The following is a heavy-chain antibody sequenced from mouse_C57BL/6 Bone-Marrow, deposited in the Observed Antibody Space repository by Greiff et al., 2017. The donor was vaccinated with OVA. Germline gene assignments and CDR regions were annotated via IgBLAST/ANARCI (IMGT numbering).Heavy chain of an antibody. D-gene: IGHD2-5*01. J-gene: IGHJ3*01. V-gene: IGHV5-6*01. CDR1: GFTFSSYG. CDR2: ISSGGSYT. CDR3: AAYSKGAY. Sequence: EVQVVESGGDLVKPGGSLKLSCAASGFTFSSYGMSWVRQTPDKRLEWVATISSGGSYTYYPDSVKGRFTISRDNAKNTLYLQMSSLKSEDTAMYYCAAYSKGAYWGQGTLVTVSA.